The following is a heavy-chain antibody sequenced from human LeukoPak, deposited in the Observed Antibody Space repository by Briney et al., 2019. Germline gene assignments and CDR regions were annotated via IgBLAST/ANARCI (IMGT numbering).Heavy chain of an antibody. J-gene: IGHJ4*02. CDR2: IYHSGST. CDR1: GYSISSGYY. Sequence: SETLSLTCTVSGYSISSGYYWGWIRQPPGKRLEWIGSIYHSGSTYYNPSLKSRVTISVDTSKNQFSLKLSSVTAADTAVYYCARGDKGGFRSDYWGQGTLVTVSS. V-gene: IGHV4-38-2*02. D-gene: IGHD2-15*01. CDR3: ARGDKGGFRSDY.